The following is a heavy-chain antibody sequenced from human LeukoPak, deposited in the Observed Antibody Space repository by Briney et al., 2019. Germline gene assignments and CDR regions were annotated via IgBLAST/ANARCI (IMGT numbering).Heavy chain of an antibody. CDR1: GFTFSSYA. CDR2: ISGSGGST. V-gene: IGHV3-23*01. J-gene: IGHJ4*02. CDR3: AKGYSSSWKLFDY. Sequence: GGSLRLSCAASGFTFSSYAMNWVRQAPGKGLKWVSTISGSGGSTYYADSVKGRFTISRDNSKNTLYPQMNSLRAEDTAVYYCAKGYSSSWKLFDYWGQGTLVTVSS. D-gene: IGHD6-13*01.